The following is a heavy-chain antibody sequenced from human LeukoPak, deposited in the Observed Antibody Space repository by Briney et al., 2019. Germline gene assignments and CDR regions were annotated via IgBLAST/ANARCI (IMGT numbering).Heavy chain of an antibody. J-gene: IGHJ4*02. CDR1: GFTFSDYY. D-gene: IGHD3-10*01. CDR2: ISGSGGST. Sequence: PGGSLRLSCAASGFTFSDYYMSWVRQAPGKGLEWVSAISGSGGSTYYADSVKGRFTISRDNSKNTLYLQMNSLRAEDTAVYYCAKGRGFMVRGAIIDYWGQGTLVTVSS. V-gene: IGHV3-23*01. CDR3: AKGRGFMVRGAIIDY.